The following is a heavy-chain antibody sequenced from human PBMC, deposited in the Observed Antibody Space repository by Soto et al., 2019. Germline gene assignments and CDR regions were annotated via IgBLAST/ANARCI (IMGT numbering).Heavy chain of an antibody. CDR3: ARLVNYFDH. J-gene: IGHJ4*02. CDR1: GLSFSSYG. V-gene: IGHV3-33*01. CDR2: IWYDGSKT. Sequence: CRRLACDASGLSFSSYGMAWVRPPPGKGLGWVALIWYDGSKTYCANSVTGRFTISTDNSKNTVFLQMSSLRAYDTGGYYCARLVNYFDHWGQGTLVTVSS.